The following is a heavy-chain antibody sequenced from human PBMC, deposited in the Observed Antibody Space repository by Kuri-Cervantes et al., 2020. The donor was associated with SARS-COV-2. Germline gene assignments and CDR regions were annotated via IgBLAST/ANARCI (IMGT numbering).Heavy chain of an antibody. CDR2: ISSSSSYI. Sequence: GESLKISCAASGFTFSSYSMNWVRQAPGKGLQWVSSISSSSSYIYYADSVKGRFTISRDNAKNSLYLQMNSLRAEDTAVYYCARDQGGSYYFGYFDYWGQGTLVTVSS. J-gene: IGHJ4*02. CDR3: ARDQGGSYYFGYFDY. D-gene: IGHD1-26*01. V-gene: IGHV3-21*01. CDR1: GFTFSSYS.